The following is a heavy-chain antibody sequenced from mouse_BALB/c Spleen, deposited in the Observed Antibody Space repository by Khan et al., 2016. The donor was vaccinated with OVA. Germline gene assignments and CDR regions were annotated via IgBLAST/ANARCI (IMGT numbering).Heavy chain of an antibody. Sequence: QVQLKESGPGLVQPSQSLSITCTVSGFSLTNYGVHWVRQPPGKGLEWLGLIWSGGDTDYNAAFISRLSISKDNTKSQVFFKMNSLPADDTAIYYCARKRGVHYNMDYWGQGTSVTVSS. V-gene: IGHV2-4*02. J-gene: IGHJ4*01. CDR3: ARKRGVHYNMDY. CDR2: IWSGGDT. CDR1: GFSLTNYG.